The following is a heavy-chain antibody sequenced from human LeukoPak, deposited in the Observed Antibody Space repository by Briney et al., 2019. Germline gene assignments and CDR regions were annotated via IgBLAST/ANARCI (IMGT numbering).Heavy chain of an antibody. CDR2: ISSNGSII. CDR1: GFTFSDYY. Sequence: GGSLRLSCGASGFTFSDYYMSWIRQAPGKGLEWVSYISSNGSIINYADSVKGRFTISRDNAKNTLYLQMNSLRAEDTAVYYCAKISEISIYMDVWGKGTTVTISS. V-gene: IGHV3-11*04. D-gene: IGHD5-24*01. CDR3: AKISEISIYMDV. J-gene: IGHJ6*03.